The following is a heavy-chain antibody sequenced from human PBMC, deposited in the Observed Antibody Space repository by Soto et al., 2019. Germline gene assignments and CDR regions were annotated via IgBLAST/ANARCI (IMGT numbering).Heavy chain of an antibody. Sequence: EVQLVESGGGLVQPGGSLRLSCAASGFTFSSYWMHWVRQAPGKGLVWVSRINSDGSSTSYADSVKGRFTISRDNAKNTLYLQMNSLRAEDTAGYYCARSVVAAPYYYYYGMDVWGQGTTVTVSS. CDR2: INSDGSST. V-gene: IGHV3-74*01. D-gene: IGHD2-15*01. J-gene: IGHJ6*02. CDR3: ARSVVAAPYYYYYGMDV. CDR1: GFTFSSYW.